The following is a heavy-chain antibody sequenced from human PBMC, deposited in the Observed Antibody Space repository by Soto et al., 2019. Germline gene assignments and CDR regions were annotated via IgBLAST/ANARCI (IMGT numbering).Heavy chain of an antibody. CDR3: ASRSSGWYFDY. CDR2: IRDKVNNYAT. V-gene: IGHV3-73*01. Sequence: GGSLRLSCAASGFSFIGSAIHWVRQASGKGLEWVGRIRDKVNNYATAYAASVNGRFTISRDDSKSTAYLQMSSLKTEDTAVYYCASRSSGWYFDYWGQGTLVTVS. CDR1: GFSFIGSA. D-gene: IGHD6-19*01. J-gene: IGHJ4*02.